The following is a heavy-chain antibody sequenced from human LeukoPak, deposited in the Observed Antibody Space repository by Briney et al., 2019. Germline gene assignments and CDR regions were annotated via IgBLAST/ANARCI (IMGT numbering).Heavy chain of an antibody. J-gene: IGHJ4*02. CDR2: IYTSGST. Sequence: PSQTLSLTCTVSGGSISSGGYYWSWIRQPVGKGLEWIGHIYTSGSTNYNPSLKSRVSVSKDTSKNQFSLQVRSVTAADTAVYYCVKHGSGWSFDYWGQGTLVTVSS. V-gene: IGHV4-61*09. CDR3: VKHGSGWSFDY. CDR1: GGSISSGGYY. D-gene: IGHD6-19*01.